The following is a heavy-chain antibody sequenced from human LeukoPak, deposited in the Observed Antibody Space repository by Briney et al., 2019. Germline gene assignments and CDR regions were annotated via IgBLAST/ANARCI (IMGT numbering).Heavy chain of an antibody. CDR2: ISINSSYI. D-gene: IGHD1-1*01. J-gene: IGHJ6*03. V-gene: IGHV3-21*01. Sequence: GGSLTLSCAASGCSFSSYSMNWVRQAPGKGREGVSSISINSSYIYYADQVMGRFTISRVNAHNSLYLQMNSLRADDTAVYYCSRDDLNWNPFLKYCFDYMDVWGKGTTVTVSS. CDR1: GCSFSSYS. CDR3: SRDDLNWNPFLKYCFDYMDV.